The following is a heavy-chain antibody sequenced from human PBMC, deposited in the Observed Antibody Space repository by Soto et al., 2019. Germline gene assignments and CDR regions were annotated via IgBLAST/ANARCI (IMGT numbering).Heavy chain of an antibody. CDR2: LIPILGTT. J-gene: IGHJ4*02. CDR1: GGTFSSDA. CDR3: ARASGYVSGWYHDY. V-gene: IGHV1-69*01. D-gene: IGHD6-19*01. Sequence: QVQLVQSGAEVRKPGSSVKVSCKASGGTFSSDAVSWVRQAPGQGLEWMGGLIPILGTTHYAQKFQGRVTITADESTNTAYMELSSLRSDDTAVYCCARASGYVSGWYHDYWGQGTRVTVSS.